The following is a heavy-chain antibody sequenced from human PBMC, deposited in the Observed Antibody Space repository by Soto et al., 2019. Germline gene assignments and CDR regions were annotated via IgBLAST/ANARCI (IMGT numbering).Heavy chain of an antibody. CDR2: ISTNGDTI. J-gene: IGHJ4*02. D-gene: IGHD3-22*01. Sequence: EVQLVESGGGLVQPGGSLRLSCAASGFTFSNYEMSWVRQAPGKGLEWISYISTNGDTIYYADSVKGRFTIFRDNAKNSLYLQMNSLRAEDTAVYYCARDQDRSGYPSFDYWGQGTPVTVSS. V-gene: IGHV3-48*03. CDR1: GFTFSNYE. CDR3: ARDQDRSGYPSFDY.